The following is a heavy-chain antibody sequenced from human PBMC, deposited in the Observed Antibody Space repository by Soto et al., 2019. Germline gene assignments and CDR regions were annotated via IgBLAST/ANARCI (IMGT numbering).Heavy chain of an antibody. CDR3: ARTDTDQNHFDY. Sequence: GGSLKISCKGSGYSFTSYLISLVREMPGKGLEWMGRIDPSDSYTNYSPSFQGHVTISADKSISTAYLQWSSLKASDTAMYYCARTDTDQNHFDYWGQGTLVTVSS. D-gene: IGHD5-18*01. CDR1: GYSFTSYL. J-gene: IGHJ4*02. V-gene: IGHV5-10-1*01. CDR2: IDPSDSYT.